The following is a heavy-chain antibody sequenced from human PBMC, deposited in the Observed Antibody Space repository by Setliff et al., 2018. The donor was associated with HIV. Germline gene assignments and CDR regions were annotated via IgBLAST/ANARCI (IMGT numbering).Heavy chain of an antibody. V-gene: IGHV4-59*08. J-gene: IGHJ4*02. Sequence: SETLSLRLSCAASGFTFSSYAMSWVRQPPGKGLEWIGSIYYSGSTKYNPSLKSRVTISVDTSKNQFSLKLTSVTAADTAVYYCASRDTSRYFDDYWGQGTLVTVSS. D-gene: IGHD3-22*01. CDR3: ASRDTSRYFDDY. CDR1: GFTFSSYA. CDR2: IYYSGST.